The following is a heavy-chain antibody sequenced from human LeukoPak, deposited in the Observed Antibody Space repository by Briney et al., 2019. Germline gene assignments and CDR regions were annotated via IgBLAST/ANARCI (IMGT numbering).Heavy chain of an antibody. CDR3: ARDRVTYDYVWGSYRFGYFDY. D-gene: IGHD3-16*02. CDR2: ISAYNGNT. Sequence: ASVKVSCKASGYTFTSYGISWVRQAPGQGLEWMGWISAYNGNTNYAQKLQGRVTMTTDTSTSTAYMELRSLRSDDTAVYYCARDRVTYDYVWGSYRFGYFDYWGQGTLVTVPS. V-gene: IGHV1-18*01. CDR1: GYTFTSYG. J-gene: IGHJ4*02.